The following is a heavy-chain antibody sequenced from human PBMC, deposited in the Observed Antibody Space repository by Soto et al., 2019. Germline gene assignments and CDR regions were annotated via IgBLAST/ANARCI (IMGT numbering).Heavy chain of an antibody. CDR2: ISASGDRT. D-gene: IGHD6-25*01. J-gene: IGHJ3*02. V-gene: IGHV3-23*01. CDR1: GFTFSSYA. CDR3: VKVGFWGIAAGGSVFNAFDI. Sequence: EVQLLESGGGLVQPGGSLRLSCAASGFTFSSYAMTWVRQAPGKGLEWVSSISASGDRTDYADSVKGRITISRDNSKSTLNLQLHNLRAEDTAVYFCVKVGFWGIAAGGSVFNAFDIWGHGTVVTVSS.